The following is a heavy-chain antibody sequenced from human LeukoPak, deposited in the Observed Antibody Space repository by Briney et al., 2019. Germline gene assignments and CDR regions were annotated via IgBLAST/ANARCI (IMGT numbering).Heavy chain of an antibody. CDR1: GYTFTSYD. V-gene: IGHV1-8*03. CDR3: TRRYGGHSGWAGYHDS. J-gene: IGHJ4*02. CDR2: MNPNSGNT. D-gene: IGHD6-19*01. Sequence: ASVKVSCKASGYTFTSYDINWVRQATGQGLEWMGWMNPNSGNTGYAQKFQGRVTITRNTSISTAYMELSSLRSEDTAVYYCTRRYGGHSGWAGYHDSWGQGTLVTVSS.